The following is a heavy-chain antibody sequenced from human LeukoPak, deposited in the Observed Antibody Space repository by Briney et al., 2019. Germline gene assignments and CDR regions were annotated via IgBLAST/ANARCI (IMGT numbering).Heavy chain of an antibody. Sequence: GASVKVSCKASGYTFTSYAMHWVRQAPGQRLEWMGWINAGNGNTKYSQRFQGRVTITRDTSASTAYMELSSLRSVDTAVYYCARDKMVRPLDYWGQGTLVTVSS. CDR3: ARDKMVRPLDY. V-gene: IGHV1-3*01. J-gene: IGHJ4*02. CDR2: INAGNGNT. CDR1: GYTFTSYA. D-gene: IGHD3-10*01.